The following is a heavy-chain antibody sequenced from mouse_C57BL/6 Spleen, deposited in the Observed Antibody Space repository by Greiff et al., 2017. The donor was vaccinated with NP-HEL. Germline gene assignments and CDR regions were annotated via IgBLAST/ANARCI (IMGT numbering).Heavy chain of an antibody. Sequence: QVQLQQSGPELVKPGASVKISCKASGYAFSSSWMNWVKQRPGKGLEWIGRIYPGDGDTNYNGKFKGKATLTADKSSSTAYMQLSSLTSEDSAVYFCARRKNWDGYFDVWGTGTTVTVSS. D-gene: IGHD4-1*01. CDR3: ARRKNWDGYFDV. CDR1: GYAFSSSW. V-gene: IGHV1-82*01. J-gene: IGHJ1*03. CDR2: IYPGDGDT.